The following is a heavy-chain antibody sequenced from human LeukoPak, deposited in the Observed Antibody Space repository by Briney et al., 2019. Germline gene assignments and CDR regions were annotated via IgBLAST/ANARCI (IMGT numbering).Heavy chain of an antibody. J-gene: IGHJ4*02. Sequence: ASVKVSCKASGYTFTSYGISWVRQAPGQGLEWMGWISAYNGNTNYAQKLQGRVTMTTDTSTSTAYMELRSLRSDDTAVYYCARDSESSIAARPVFDYWGQGTLVTVSS. CDR2: ISAYNGNT. CDR1: GYTFTSYG. V-gene: IGHV1-18*01. D-gene: IGHD6-6*01. CDR3: ARDSESSIAARPVFDY.